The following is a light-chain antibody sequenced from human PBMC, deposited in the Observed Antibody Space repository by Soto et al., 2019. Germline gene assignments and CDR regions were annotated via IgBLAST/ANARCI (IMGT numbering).Light chain of an antibody. J-gene: IGKJ5*01. CDR3: QKYGDSSIT. Sequence: EVEMKQSPATLSVSPGGRATLSCRASRSVSSNLAWYQQRLGQAPRLLIYGASTRATGIPARFSGSGSGMDFALTISRLEPEDFAVYYCQKYGDSSITFGQGTRLEIK. CDR2: GAS. V-gene: IGKV3-15*01. CDR1: RSVSSN.